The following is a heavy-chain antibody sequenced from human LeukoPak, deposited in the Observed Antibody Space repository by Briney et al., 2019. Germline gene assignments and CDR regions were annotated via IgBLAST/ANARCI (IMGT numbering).Heavy chain of an antibody. Sequence: ASVKVSCKASGYIFTSYYMYWVRQAPGQGLEWMGIINPSGGSIRYAQKFQGRVTMTRDMSTSTVYMELSSLRSEDTAVYYCARDLELNYFDYWGQGTLVTVSS. V-gene: IGHV1-46*01. CDR2: INPSGGSI. CDR3: ARDLELNYFDY. J-gene: IGHJ4*02. CDR1: GYIFTSYY. D-gene: IGHD1-26*01.